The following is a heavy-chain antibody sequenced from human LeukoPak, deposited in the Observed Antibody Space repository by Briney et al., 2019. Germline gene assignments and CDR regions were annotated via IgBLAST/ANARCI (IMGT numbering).Heavy chain of an antibody. D-gene: IGHD3-22*01. V-gene: IGHV1-2*02. CDR3: ARAGYDSSGYADY. CDR1: GYTFTGYY. CDR2: INPNSGGT. Sequence: ASVKVSCKASGYTFTGYYMHWVRQAPGQGLEWMGWINPNSGGTNYTQKFQSRVTMTRDTSISTAYMELSRLRSDDTAVYYCARAGYDSSGYADYWGQGTLVTVSS. J-gene: IGHJ4*02.